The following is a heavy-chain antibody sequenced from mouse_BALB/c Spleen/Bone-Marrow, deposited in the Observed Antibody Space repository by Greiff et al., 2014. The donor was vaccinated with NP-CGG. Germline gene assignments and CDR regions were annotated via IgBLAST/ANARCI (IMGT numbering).Heavy chain of an antibody. V-gene: IGHV5-12-1*01. J-gene: IGHJ2*01. D-gene: IGHD1-2*01. CDR2: ISSGGGST. CDR1: GFGFGSSD. CDR3: ATHYYGRFDY. Sequence: DVKLVESGGGLVKPGGSLKLSCAASGFGFGSSDMSWVRHTPEKRLEWVAYISSGGGSTYYPDTVKGRFTISRDNAKNTLYLQMSSLMSEDTAMYYCATHYYGRFDYWGQGTTLTVSS.